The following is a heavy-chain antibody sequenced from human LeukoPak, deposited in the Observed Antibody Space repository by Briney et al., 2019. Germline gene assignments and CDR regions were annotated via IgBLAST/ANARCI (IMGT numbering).Heavy chain of an antibody. CDR1: GFTVSSNY. V-gene: IGHV3-53*01. CDR2: IYTGGST. Sequence: PGGSLRLSCAASGFTVSSNYMSWVRQAPGKGLEWVSVIYTGGSTYYAGSVKGRFTISRDNSKNTLYLQMNSLRAGDTAVYYCARNLYYYDSSNYFYYWGQGTLVTVSS. CDR3: ARNLYYYDSSNYFYY. J-gene: IGHJ4*02. D-gene: IGHD3-22*01.